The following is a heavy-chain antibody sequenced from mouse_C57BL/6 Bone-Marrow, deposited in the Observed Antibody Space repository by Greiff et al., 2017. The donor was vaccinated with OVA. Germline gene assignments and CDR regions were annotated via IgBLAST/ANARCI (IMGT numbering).Heavy chain of an antibody. CDR3: TRDEGYYGSSRAWFAY. D-gene: IGHD1-1*01. V-gene: IGHV5-9-1*02. CDR1: GFTFSSYA. Sequence: EVKVVESGEGLVKPGGSLKLSCAASGFTFSSYAMSWVRQTPEKRLEWVAYISSGGEYIYYADTVKGRFTISRDNARNTLYLQMSSLKSEDTAMYYCTRDEGYYGSSRAWFAYWGQGTLVTVSA. CDR2: ISSGGEYI. J-gene: IGHJ3*01.